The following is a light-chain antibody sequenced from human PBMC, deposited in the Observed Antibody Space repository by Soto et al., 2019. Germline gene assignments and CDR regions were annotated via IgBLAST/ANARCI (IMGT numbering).Light chain of an antibody. Sequence: EVVSTYTPPTLFLSARERATLSCRARQSVSSSLAWYQQKPGQAPRLLIYGASSRATGIPARFSGSGSGTDFTLTISSLEPEDFAVYYCQQYGSSPTTFGQGTKVHIK. V-gene: IGKV3-20*01. CDR2: GAS. J-gene: IGKJ1*01. CDR1: QSVSSS. CDR3: QQYGSSPTT.